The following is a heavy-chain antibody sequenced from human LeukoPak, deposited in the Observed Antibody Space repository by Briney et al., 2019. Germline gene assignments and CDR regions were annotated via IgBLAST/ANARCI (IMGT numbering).Heavy chain of an antibody. Sequence: GGSLRLSCAASGFTFSSYVMHWVRQAPGKGLEYVSAISSNGGSTYYANSVKGRFTISRDNSKNTLYLQMGSLRAEDMAVYYCARSRDTAMVSLYYYYYMDVWGKGTTVTVSS. CDR3: ARSRDTAMVSLYYYYYMDV. V-gene: IGHV3-64*01. CDR2: ISSNGGST. D-gene: IGHD5-18*01. J-gene: IGHJ6*03. CDR1: GFTFSSYV.